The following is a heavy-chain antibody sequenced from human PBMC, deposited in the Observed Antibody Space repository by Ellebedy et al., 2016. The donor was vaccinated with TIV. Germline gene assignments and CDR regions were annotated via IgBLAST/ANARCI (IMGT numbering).Heavy chain of an antibody. J-gene: IGHJ6*02. V-gene: IGHV1-69*04. Sequence: AASVKVSCKASGGTFSSYAISWVRQAPGQGLEWMGRIIPILGIANYAQKFQGRVTITADKSTGTAYMALSSLRSEDTAVYYWARTIRRAKNWNYGYYYGMDVWGQGTTVTVSS. CDR1: GGTFSSYA. CDR2: IIPILGIA. D-gene: IGHD1-7*01. CDR3: ARTIRRAKNWNYGYYYGMDV.